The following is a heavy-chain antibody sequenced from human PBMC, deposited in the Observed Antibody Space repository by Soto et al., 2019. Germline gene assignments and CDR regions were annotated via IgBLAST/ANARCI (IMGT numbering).Heavy chain of an antibody. CDR1: GGSIISYY. J-gene: IGHJ4*02. Sequence: SETLSLTCTVSGGSIISYYWSWIRQPPWKGLEWIGYIYYSGSTNYNPSLKSRVTISVDTSKNQFSLKLSSVTAADTAVYYCARHRGTISLTDYWGQGTLVTVS. D-gene: IGHD3-9*01. CDR3: ARHRGTISLTDY. V-gene: IGHV4-59*08. CDR2: IYYSGST.